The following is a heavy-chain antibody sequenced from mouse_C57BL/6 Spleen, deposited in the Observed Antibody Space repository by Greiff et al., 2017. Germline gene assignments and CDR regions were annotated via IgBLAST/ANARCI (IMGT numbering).Heavy chain of an antibody. D-gene: IGHD2-4*01. V-gene: IGHV3-6*01. J-gene: IGHJ4*01. Sequence: DVKLQESGPGLVKPSQSLSLTCSVTGYSITSGYYWNWIRQFPGNKLEWMGYISYDGSNNYNPSLKNRISITRDTSKNQFFLKLNSVTTEDTATYYCAREGAYDYDDAMDYWGQGTSVTVSS. CDR3: AREGAYDYDDAMDY. CDR2: ISYDGSN. CDR1: GYSITSGYY.